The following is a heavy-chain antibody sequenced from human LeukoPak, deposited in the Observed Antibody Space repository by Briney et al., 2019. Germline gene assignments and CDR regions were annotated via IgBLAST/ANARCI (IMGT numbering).Heavy chain of an antibody. V-gene: IGHV3-7*01. D-gene: IGHD3-10*01. Sequence: PGGSLRLSCAASGFSFSTYWMSWVRRAPGKGLEWVANIKHDGSEKYYVDSVKGRFTISRDNAENSLYLQMNSLRAEDTAVYYCARGESRRWNPWGQGTLVTVSS. CDR2: IKHDGSEK. CDR1: GFSFSTYW. CDR3: ARGESRRWNP. J-gene: IGHJ5*02.